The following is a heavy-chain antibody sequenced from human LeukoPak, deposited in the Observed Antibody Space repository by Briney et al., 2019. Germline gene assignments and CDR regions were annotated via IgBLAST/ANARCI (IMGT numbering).Heavy chain of an antibody. V-gene: IGHV1-69*04. CDR1: GGTFSSYA. D-gene: IGHD3-22*01. J-gene: IGHJ1*01. CDR3: ARELYYDSSGLQH. CDR2: IIPILGIA. Sequence: VASVKVSCKASGGTFSSYAISWVRQAPGQGLEWMGRIIPILGIANYAQKFQGRVTITADKSTSTAYMELSSLRSEDTAVYYCARELYYDSSGLQHWGQGTLVTVSS.